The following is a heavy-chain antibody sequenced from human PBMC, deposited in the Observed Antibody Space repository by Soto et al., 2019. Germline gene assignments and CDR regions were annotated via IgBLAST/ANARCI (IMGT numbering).Heavy chain of an antibody. CDR2: LYNSGNT. CDR1: GGSVSSYY. CDR3: ARDGSDSYGLDV. D-gene: IGHD6-25*01. J-gene: IGHJ6*02. V-gene: IGHV4-4*07. Sequence: QVQLQGSGPGLVKPSETLSLTCTVSGGSVSSYYWSWVRQPAGKGLEWIGRLYNSGNTNYNPSLKSRVIMSAETSKNQFSLKLSSVTAADTAVYYCARDGSDSYGLDVWDQGTTVTVSS.